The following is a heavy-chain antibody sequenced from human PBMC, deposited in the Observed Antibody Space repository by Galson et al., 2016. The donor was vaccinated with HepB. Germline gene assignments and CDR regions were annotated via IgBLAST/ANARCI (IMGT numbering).Heavy chain of an antibody. CDR1: GYTFSNYG. Sequence: SVKVSCKASGYTFSNYGIGWVRQAPGQGLEWMGWISAYNGNTNYAQNLQDRVSMTTDTSTNTGYMELGSLTSDDTAVYYCARSCLGGSSTGCQDYWGQGTLVTVSS. V-gene: IGHV1-18*01. D-gene: IGHD2-2*01. CDR2: ISAYNGNT. CDR3: ARSCLGGSSTGCQDY. J-gene: IGHJ4*02.